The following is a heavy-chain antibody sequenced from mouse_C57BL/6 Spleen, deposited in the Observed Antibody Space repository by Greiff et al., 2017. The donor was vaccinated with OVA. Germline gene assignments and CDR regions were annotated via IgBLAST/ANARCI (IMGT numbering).Heavy chain of an antibody. CDR2: ILPGSGSP. Sequence: QVQLQQSGAELMKPGASVKLSCKATGYTFTGYWIAWVKQRPGHGLEWMGEILPGSGSPNYNKKFKGKATFTADTSSNTAYMQLSSLTTEDAAIYYCARRRGGTAQASWFAYWGQGTLVTVSA. D-gene: IGHD3-2*02. CDR3: ARRRGGTAQASWFAY. CDR1: GYTFTGYW. J-gene: IGHJ3*01. V-gene: IGHV1-9*01.